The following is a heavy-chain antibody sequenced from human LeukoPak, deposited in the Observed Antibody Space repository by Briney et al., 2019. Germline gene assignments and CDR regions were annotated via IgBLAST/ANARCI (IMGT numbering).Heavy chain of an antibody. D-gene: IGHD6-13*01. V-gene: IGHV4-59*01. CDR3: ARLAVAAADIDY. J-gene: IGHJ4*02. CDR1: GGSISNKY. CDR2: IYYSGST. Sequence: SGTLSLTCTVSGGSISNKYWSWIRQPPGKGLEWIGYIYYSGSTNYNPSLKSRVTILVDTSKNQFSLKLSSVTAADTAVYFCARLAVAAADIDYWGQGTLVTVSS.